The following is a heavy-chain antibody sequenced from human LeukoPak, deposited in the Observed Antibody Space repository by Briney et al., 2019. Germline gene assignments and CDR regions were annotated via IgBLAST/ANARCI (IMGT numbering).Heavy chain of an antibody. CDR3: VRVVRRAAAHAGNWFDP. CDR2: INPNTGGT. V-gene: IGHV1-2*02. Sequence: ASVKVSCKASGYTFTGYYMHWVRQAPGQGLEWMGWINPNTGGTDYIQKFQGSVTMTRDTSISTAYMELNSLKSDDTAVYYCVRVVRRAAAHAGNWFDPWGQGTLVTVSS. J-gene: IGHJ5*02. D-gene: IGHD6-13*01. CDR1: GYTFTGYY.